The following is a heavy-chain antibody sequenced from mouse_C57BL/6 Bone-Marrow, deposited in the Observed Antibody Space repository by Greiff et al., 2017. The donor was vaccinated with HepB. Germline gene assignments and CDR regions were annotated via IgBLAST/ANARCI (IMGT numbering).Heavy chain of an antibody. V-gene: IGHV1-81*01. J-gene: IGHJ2*01. CDR3: ARVYLSYDYDGGY. D-gene: IGHD2-4*01. Sequence: VKLVESGAELARPGASVKLSCKASGYTFTSYGISWVKQRTGQGLEWIGAIYPRSGNTYYNEKFKGKATLTADKSSSTAYMELRCLTSEDSAVYFCARVYLSYDYDGGYWGQGTTLTVSS. CDR2: IYPRSGNT. CDR1: GYTFTSYG.